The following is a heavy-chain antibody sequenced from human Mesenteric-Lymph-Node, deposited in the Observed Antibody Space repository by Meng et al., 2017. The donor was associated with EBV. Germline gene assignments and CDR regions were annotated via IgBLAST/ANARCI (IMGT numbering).Heavy chain of an antibody. J-gene: IGHJ5*02. V-gene: IGHV4-34*02. CDR3: ARAQWRRGYGLFLTKGDSFDP. CDR1: GWSLSGYY. CDR2: VDHRGST. Sequence: QVPLEQWGAGLLKPSGTLSLTCAVYGWSLSGYYWHWIRQPPGKGLEWIGEVDHRGSTNYNPSLKSRVTISLDTSKNQFSLKLTSVTAADTAVYYCARAQWRRGYGLFLTKGDSFDPWGQGTLVTVSS. D-gene: IGHD3-22*01.